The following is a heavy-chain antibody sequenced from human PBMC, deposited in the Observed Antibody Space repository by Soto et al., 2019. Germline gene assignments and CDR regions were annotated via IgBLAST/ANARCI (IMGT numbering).Heavy chain of an antibody. CDR1: GYTFSNYG. D-gene: IGHD6-19*01. Sequence: RASVKVSCKASGYTFSNYGITWVRQAPGQGLEWMGWISAYNGYTYYAQQVQGRVTLTTDTSTSTAYMELKSLTSDDPAVYYCARTSLAVAGRNAFDIWGQGTMVTVSS. CDR3: ARTSLAVAGRNAFDI. J-gene: IGHJ3*02. V-gene: IGHV1-18*04. CDR2: ISAYNGYT.